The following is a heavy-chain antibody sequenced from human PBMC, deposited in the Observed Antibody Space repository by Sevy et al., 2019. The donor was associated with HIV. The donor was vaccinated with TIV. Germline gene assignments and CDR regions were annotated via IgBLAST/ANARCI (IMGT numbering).Heavy chain of an antibody. CDR1: GGIFKSYG. J-gene: IGHJ4*02. CDR3: VRGGGNGWYCFDY. V-gene: IGHV1-69*13. Sequence: ASVKVSCKASGGIFKSYGISWVRQAPGQGLEWMGGIIPILNTVHYAQKFQGRVTITADESTKTAYMELSSLRSEDTAVYYCVRGGGNGWYCFDYWGQETLVTVSS. CDR2: IIPILNTV. D-gene: IGHD6-19*01.